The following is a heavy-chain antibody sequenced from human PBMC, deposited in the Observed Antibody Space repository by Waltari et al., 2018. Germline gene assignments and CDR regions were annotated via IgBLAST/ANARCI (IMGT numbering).Heavy chain of an antibody. D-gene: IGHD3-16*02. CDR2: INHSGST. CDR1: GGSFSGYY. CDR3: ARGPHDYIWGSYRSYFDY. V-gene: IGHV4-34*01. J-gene: IGHJ4*02. Sequence: QVQLQQWGAGLLKPSETLSLTCAVYGGSFSGYYWSWIRQPRGKGLEWIGEINHSGSTNYNPSLKSRVTISVDTSKNQFSLKLSSVTAADTAVYYCARGPHDYIWGSYRSYFDYWGQGTLVTVSS.